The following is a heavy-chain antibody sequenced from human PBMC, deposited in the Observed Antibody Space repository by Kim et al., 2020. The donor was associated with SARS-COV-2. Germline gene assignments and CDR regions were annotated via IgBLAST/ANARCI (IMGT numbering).Heavy chain of an antibody. CDR3: AKDWEGAALDY. V-gene: IGHV3-30*02. CDR2: K. D-gene: IGHD1-26*01. Sequence: KSYADSVKGRFTISRDNSKNTLYLQMNSRRAEDTAVYYCAKDWEGAALDYWGQGTLVTVSS. J-gene: IGHJ4*02.